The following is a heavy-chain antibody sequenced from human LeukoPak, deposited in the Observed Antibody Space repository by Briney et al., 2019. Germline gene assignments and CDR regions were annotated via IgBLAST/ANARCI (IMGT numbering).Heavy chain of an antibody. CDR1: GYTFTGYY. Sequence: GASVKVSCKASGYTFTGYYMHWVRQAPGPRLEWMGWINPNSGGTNYAQKFEGRVTMTRDTSISTADMELSSLTSEDTAVYYCARGHSSLRLYYFDYWGQGTLVTVSS. CDR3: ARGHSSLRLYYFDY. D-gene: IGHD6-6*01. CDR2: INPNSGGT. V-gene: IGHV1-2*02. J-gene: IGHJ4*02.